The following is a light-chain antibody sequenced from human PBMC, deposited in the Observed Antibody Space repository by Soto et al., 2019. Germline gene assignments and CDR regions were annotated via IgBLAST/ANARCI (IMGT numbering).Light chain of an antibody. Sequence: DIQMTQSPSTLSASVGDRVTITCRASQTISSWLAWYQQKPGKVPKLLIYDASTLESGVPSRFSGSGSGTDFTITISSLQLEDFATYYCQQSYSTPLPFGGGTKG. J-gene: IGKJ4*01. CDR2: DAS. V-gene: IGKV1-5*01. CDR1: QTISSW. CDR3: QQSYSTPLP.